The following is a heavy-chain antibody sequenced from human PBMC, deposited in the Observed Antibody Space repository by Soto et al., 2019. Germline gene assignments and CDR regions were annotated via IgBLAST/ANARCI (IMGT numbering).Heavy chain of an antibody. CDR1: ENTFTNFF. J-gene: IGHJ5*01. V-gene: IGHV1-46*01. Sequence: QGLLIQSGAEVRRPGATVKISCKASENTFTNFFFHWVRQAPGRSLEWLGMVNPTFGVTKYEQRFQGRITMTGDTSTSTVFLEVRGLTSNDTALYFCARVTYGDYNFLDSWGHGTLVTVSS. D-gene: IGHD4-17*01. CDR3: ARVTYGDYNFLDS. CDR2: VNPTFGVT.